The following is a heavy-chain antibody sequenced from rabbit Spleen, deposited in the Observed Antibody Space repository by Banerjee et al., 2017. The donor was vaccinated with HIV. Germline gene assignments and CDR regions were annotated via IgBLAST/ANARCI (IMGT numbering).Heavy chain of an antibody. J-gene: IGHJ4*01. V-gene: IGHV1S47*01. CDR3: VREVAAKFKL. CDR1: GFDFSSYG. Sequence: QEQLVESGGGLVQPGGSLKLSCKGSGFDFSSYGVSWVRQAPGKGLEWIGYIDPIFGTTTYATWVNGRFTISSHNAQNTLYLQLNSLTAADTATYFCVREVAAKFKLWGQGTLVTVS. D-gene: IGHD4-1*01. CDR2: IDPIFGTT.